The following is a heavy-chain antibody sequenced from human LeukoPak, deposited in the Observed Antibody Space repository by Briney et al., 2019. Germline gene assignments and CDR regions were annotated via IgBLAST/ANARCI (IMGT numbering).Heavy chain of an antibody. Sequence: GGSLRLSCAASGFTFSSYAMHWVRQAPGKGLEWVAVISYYGGNKYYADSVKGRFTTSRDNSKNTLYLQMNSLRAEDTAVYYCAREDYYDSSSSFDYWGQGTLVTVSS. V-gene: IGHV3-30*04. CDR3: AREDYYDSSSSFDY. CDR2: ISYYGGNK. CDR1: GFTFSSYA. D-gene: IGHD3-22*01. J-gene: IGHJ4*02.